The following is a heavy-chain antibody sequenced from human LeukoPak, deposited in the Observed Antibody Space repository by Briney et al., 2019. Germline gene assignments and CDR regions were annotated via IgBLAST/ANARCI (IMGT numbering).Heavy chain of an antibody. CDR3: ARDADVLRYFDWHFDY. CDR1: GFTFSSYG. CDR2: IWYDGSNK. J-gene: IGHJ4*02. D-gene: IGHD3-9*01. Sequence: GGSLRLSCAASGFTFSSYGMHWVRQAPGKGLEWVAVIWYDGSNKYYADSVKGRFTISRDNSKNTLYLQMNSLRAEDTAVYYCARDADVLRYFDWHFDYWGQGTLVTVSP. V-gene: IGHV3-33*01.